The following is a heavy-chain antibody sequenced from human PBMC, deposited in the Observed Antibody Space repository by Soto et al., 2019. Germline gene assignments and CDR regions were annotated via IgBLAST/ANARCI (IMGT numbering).Heavy chain of an antibody. J-gene: IGHJ4*02. CDR1: GYTFTSYG. D-gene: IGHD3-9*01. CDR2: ISAYNGNT. V-gene: IGHV1-18*01. CDR3: ARDRPRVLRYFDWLLEVDY. Sequence: QVQLVQSGAEVKKPGASVKVSCKASGYTFTSYGISWLRQAPGQGLEWMGWISAYNGNTNYAQKLQGRVTMTTDTSTSTAYMELRSLRSDDTAVYYCARDRPRVLRYFDWLLEVDYWGQGTLVTVSS.